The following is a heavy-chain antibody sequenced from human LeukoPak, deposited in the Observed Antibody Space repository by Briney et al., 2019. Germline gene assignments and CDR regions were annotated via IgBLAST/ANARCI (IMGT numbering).Heavy chain of an antibody. CDR1: GFTFSSYG. CDR3: AKVSRSIAVAGTNYYYGMDV. J-gene: IGHJ6*02. CDR2: ISYDGSNK. V-gene: IGHV3-30*18. D-gene: IGHD6-19*01. Sequence: PGRSLRLSCAASGFTFSSYGMHWVRQAPGKGLEWVAVISYDGSNKYYADYVKGRFTISRDNSKNTLYLQMNSLRAEDTAVYYCAKVSRSIAVAGTNYYYGMDVWGQGTTVTVSS.